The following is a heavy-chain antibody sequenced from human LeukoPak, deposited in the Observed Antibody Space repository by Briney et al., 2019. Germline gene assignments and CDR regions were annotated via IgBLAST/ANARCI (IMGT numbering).Heavy chain of an antibody. CDR1: GFSLSAYN. CDR2: ISSSSATI. V-gene: IGHV3-48*01. J-gene: IGHJ6*03. Sequence: GGSLRLSCEGSGFSLSAYNMNWVRQAPGKGLESVSYISSSSATIFYADSVKGRFTISRDNSKNTLYLQMNSLRAEDTAVYYCAKGVGGSANYYYMDVWGKGTTVTVSS. CDR3: AKGVGGSANYYYMDV. D-gene: IGHD3-10*01.